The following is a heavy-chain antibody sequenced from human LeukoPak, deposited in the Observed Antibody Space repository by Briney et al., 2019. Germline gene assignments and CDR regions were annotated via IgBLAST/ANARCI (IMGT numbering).Heavy chain of an antibody. V-gene: IGHV4-34*01. D-gene: IGHD3-22*01. Sequence: SETLSLTCAVYGGSFSGYYWSWIRQPPGKGLEWIGEINHSGSTNYNPSLKSRVTISVDTSKNQFSLRLSSVTAADTAVYYCARDRDDYYDSSGYPGDIDYWGQGTLVTVSS. CDR1: GGSFSGYY. CDR3: ARDRDDYYDSSGYPGDIDY. CDR2: INHSGST. J-gene: IGHJ4*02.